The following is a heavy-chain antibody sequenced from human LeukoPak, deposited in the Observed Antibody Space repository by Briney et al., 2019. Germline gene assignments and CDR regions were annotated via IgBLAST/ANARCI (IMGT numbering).Heavy chain of an antibody. CDR2: ISSSSSTI. D-gene: IGHD6-13*01. CDR1: GFTFSSYS. V-gene: IGHV3-48*04. J-gene: IGHJ4*02. Sequence: GGSLRLSCAASGFTFSSYSMNWVRQAPGKGLEWVSYISSSSSTIYYADSVKGRFTISRDNAKNSLYLQMNSLRAEDTAVYYCARYGYSSSWYKALWGQGTLVTVSS. CDR3: ARYGYSSSWYKAL.